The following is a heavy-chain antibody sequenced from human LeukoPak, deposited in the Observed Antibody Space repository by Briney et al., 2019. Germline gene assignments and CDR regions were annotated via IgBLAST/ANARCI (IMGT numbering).Heavy chain of an antibody. CDR3: ARFIADRRYYYYSYLHV. CDR2: IYTNGTT. J-gene: IGHJ6*03. V-gene: IGHV4-61*02. Sequence: SQALSLTCTVSGGSISSGGYYWSWIRQPAGKGLEWVGRIYTNGTTNYNPSLKSRVTISVDTSKNQFSLKLTSVTAPDTAVYYCARFIADRRYYYYSYLHVWGKGTTVTVSS. D-gene: IGHD6-6*01. CDR1: GGSISSGGYY.